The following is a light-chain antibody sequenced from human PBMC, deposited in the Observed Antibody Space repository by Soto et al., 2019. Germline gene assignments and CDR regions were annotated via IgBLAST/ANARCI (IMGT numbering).Light chain of an antibody. CDR2: DAS. V-gene: IGKV3-20*01. Sequence: EIVLTQSPGTLSLSPGERATLSCRASQSLSKSHLAWYQQKPGQSPRLLIYDASNRATGIADRFSGSGSGTDFTLTISRLEPEDFAVYFCQHYDNSPPFTFGQWTKLEIK. CDR3: QHYDNSPPFT. J-gene: IGKJ2*01. CDR1: QSLSKSH.